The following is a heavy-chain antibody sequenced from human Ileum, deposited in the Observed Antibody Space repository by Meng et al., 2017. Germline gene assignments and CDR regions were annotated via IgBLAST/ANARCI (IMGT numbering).Heavy chain of an antibody. J-gene: IGHJ4*02. CDR3: AHKTTVTTSGRGLFDY. Sequence: YKRSVPTLGNPPQTLTLTCPFSGFSPSTSGVGVGWIRQPPGKALEWLALIYWDDDKRYSPSLKSRLTITKDTSKNQVVLTMTNMDPVDTATYYCAHKTTVTTSGRGLFDYWGQGTLVTVSS. D-gene: IGHD4-11*01. CDR1: GFSPSTSGVG. V-gene: IGHV2-5*02. CDR2: IYWDDDK.